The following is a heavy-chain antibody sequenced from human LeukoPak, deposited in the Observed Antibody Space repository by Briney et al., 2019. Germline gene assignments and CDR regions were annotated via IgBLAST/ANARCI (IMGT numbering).Heavy chain of an antibody. CDR2: IYTSGST. Sequence: SETLSLTCTVSGGSISSYYWSWIQQPPGKGLEWIGYIYTSGSTNYNPSLKSRVTISVDTSKNQFSLKLSSVTAADTAVYYCAREVGPGDAFDIWGQRTMVTVSS. J-gene: IGHJ3*02. CDR1: GGSISSYY. D-gene: IGHD3-10*01. V-gene: IGHV4-4*09. CDR3: AREVGPGDAFDI.